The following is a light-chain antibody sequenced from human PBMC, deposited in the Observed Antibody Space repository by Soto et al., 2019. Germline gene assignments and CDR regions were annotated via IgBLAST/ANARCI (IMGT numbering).Light chain of an antibody. CDR2: EGS. Sequence: QSVLTQPGSVSGSPGQSITISCTGTSSDVGSYNLVSWYQQHPGKAPKLMIYEGSKRPSGVSNRFSGSKSGNTASLTISGLQAEDEADYYCCSYAGSSTFYVFGTGTRSPS. CDR1: SSDVGSYNL. J-gene: IGLJ1*01. CDR3: CSYAGSSTFYV. V-gene: IGLV2-23*01.